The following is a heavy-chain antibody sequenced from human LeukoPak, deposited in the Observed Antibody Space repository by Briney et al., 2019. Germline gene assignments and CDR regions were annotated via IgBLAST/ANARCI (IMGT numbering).Heavy chain of an antibody. CDR3: ARTPSSGWYYFDY. CDR2: IYSGGST. V-gene: IGHV3-53*01. Sequence: GGSLRLSCAASGFTVSSNYMSWVRQAPGKGLEWVSVIYSGGSTYYADSVKGRFTISRDNSKNTLYLQMSSLRVEDTAVYHCARTPSSGWYYFDYWGQGTLVTVSS. CDR1: GFTVSSNY. D-gene: IGHD6-19*01. J-gene: IGHJ4*02.